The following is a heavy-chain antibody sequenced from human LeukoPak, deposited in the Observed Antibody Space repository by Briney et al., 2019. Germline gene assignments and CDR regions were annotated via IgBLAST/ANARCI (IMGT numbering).Heavy chain of an antibody. Sequence: SGGSLRLSCAASGFTFDDYAMHWVRQAPGKGLKWVSGISWNSGSIGYADSVKGRFTISRDNAKNSLYLQMNSLRAEDTALYYCAKDILGIVGATMGFDYWGQGTLVTVSS. CDR1: GFTFDDYA. CDR3: AKDILGIVGATMGFDY. D-gene: IGHD1-26*01. CDR2: ISWNSGSI. V-gene: IGHV3-9*01. J-gene: IGHJ4*02.